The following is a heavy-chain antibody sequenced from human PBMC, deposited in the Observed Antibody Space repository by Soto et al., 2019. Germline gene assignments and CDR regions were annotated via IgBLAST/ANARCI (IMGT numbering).Heavy chain of an antibody. CDR2: IKSKTDGGTT. J-gene: IGHJ4*02. CDR3: TTDDPINKH. CDR1: RVAFINAW. V-gene: IGHV3-15*01. Sequence: PAGPLSLSCAASRVAFINAWMSWVSQAPGKGLEWVGRIKSKTDGGTTDYAAPVKGRFAISRDDSKNTVYLQMNSLKTDDTAVYYCTTDDPINKHWGQGTLVTVSA.